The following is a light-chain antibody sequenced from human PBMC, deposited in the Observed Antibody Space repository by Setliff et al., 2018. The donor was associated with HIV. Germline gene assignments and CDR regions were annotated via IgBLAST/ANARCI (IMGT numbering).Light chain of an antibody. V-gene: IGLV2-11*01. CDR1: SSDVGRYNY. Sequence: QSALTQPRPVSGSPGQSVTISCTGTSSDVGRYNYVSWYQHHPGKAPKLIIYDVTKRPSGVPDRFSGSKSGNTASLTISGLQAEDEADYYCCSYAYHSYVFGTGTKVTVL. CDR3: CSYAYHSYV. CDR2: DVT. J-gene: IGLJ1*01.